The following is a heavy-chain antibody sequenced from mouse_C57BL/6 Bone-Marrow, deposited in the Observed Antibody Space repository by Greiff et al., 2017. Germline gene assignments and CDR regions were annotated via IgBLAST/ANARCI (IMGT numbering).Heavy chain of an antibody. Sequence: LEESGAELVRPGTSVKMSCKASGYTFTNYWIGWAKQRPGHGLEWIGDIYPGGGYTNYNEKFKGKATLTADKSSSTAYMQFSSLTSEDSAIYYCARRGWLLYYFDYWGQGTTLTVSS. CDR3: ARRGWLLYYFDY. D-gene: IGHD2-3*01. V-gene: IGHV1-63*01. CDR1: GYTFTNYW. CDR2: IYPGGGYT. J-gene: IGHJ2*01.